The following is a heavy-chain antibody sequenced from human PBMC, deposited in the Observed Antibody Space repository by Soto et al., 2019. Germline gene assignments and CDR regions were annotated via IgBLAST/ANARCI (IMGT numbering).Heavy chain of an antibody. CDR1: GGSISSSSYY. CDR3: ARHPRYFSYYHYMDV. CDR2: FYYSGST. J-gene: IGHJ6*03. Sequence: SETLSLTCTVSGGSISSSSYYWGWIRQPPGKGLEWIGSFYYSGSTYYNPSLKSRVTISVDSSKSQFSLKLISVTAADTAVYYCARHPRYFSYYHYMDVWGKGTTVTVSS. V-gene: IGHV4-39*01. D-gene: IGHD3-9*01.